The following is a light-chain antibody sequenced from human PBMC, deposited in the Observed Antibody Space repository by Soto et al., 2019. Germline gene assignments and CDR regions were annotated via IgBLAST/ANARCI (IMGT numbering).Light chain of an antibody. CDR2: TAS. V-gene: IGKV1-12*01. Sequence: DIQMTQSPSSVSASVGDRVTITCRASQGVDTWLAWFQQKPGEAPRLLIYTASTLHSGVPARFSGSGSGTDFTLNITRLQPEDFATYYCQQGDSCPLTFGGGTKVEIK. CDR3: QQGDSCPLT. CDR1: QGVDTW. J-gene: IGKJ4*01.